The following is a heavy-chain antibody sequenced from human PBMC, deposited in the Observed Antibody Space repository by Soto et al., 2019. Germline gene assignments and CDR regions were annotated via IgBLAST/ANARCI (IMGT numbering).Heavy chain of an antibody. J-gene: IGHJ6*03. V-gene: IGHV6-1*01. CDR1: GDSVPSNSAG. D-gene: IGHD5-12*01. CDR3: ARGSWDDVSGHYYMDV. CDR2: TYYKSKWFN. Sequence: PSXTLSLTCAFSGDSVPSNSAGWNWVRQTPSRGLEWLGRTYYKSKWFNNYAVSVKSRITINPDTSQNQFSLQLDSVTPEDTAVYYCARGSWDDVSGHYYMDVWGKGTTVTVSS.